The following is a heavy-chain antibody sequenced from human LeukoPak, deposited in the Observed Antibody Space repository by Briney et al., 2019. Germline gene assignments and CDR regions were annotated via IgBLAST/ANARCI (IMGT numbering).Heavy chain of an antibody. Sequence: SETLSLTCTVSGGSISSSSHYWGWIRQPPGKGLEWIGSISNSGSTYYNPSLKSRVTISVDTSKNQFSLNLTSVTAADTAVYYCARAMSIAARLQTIFDYWGQGTLVTVSS. CDR2: ISNSGST. CDR1: GGSISSSSHY. V-gene: IGHV4-39*07. D-gene: IGHD6-6*01. CDR3: ARAMSIAARLQTIFDY. J-gene: IGHJ4*02.